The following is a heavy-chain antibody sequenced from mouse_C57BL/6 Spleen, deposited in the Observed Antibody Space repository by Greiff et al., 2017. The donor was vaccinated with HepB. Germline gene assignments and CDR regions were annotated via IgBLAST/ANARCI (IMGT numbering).Heavy chain of an antibody. V-gene: IGHV3-6*01. D-gene: IGHD2-3*01. Sequence: EVHLVESGPGLVKPSQSLSLTCSVTGYSITSGYYWNWIRQFPGNKLEWMGYISYDGSNNYNPSLKNRISITRDTSKNQFFLKLNSVTTEDTATYYCARDHDGWYFDVWGTGTTVTVSS. CDR2: ISYDGSN. CDR1: GYSITSGYY. CDR3: ARDHDGWYFDV. J-gene: IGHJ1*03.